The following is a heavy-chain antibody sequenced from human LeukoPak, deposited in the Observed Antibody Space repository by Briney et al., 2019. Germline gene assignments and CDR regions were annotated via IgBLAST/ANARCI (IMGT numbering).Heavy chain of an antibody. CDR3: ARDLFTVTHDY. D-gene: IGHD4-17*01. V-gene: IGHV3-53*01. J-gene: IGHJ4*02. CDR1: GLTVSSNY. Sequence: GGSLRLSCAASGLTVSSNYMSWVRQAPGKGLEWVSIIYSGGSTYYADSVKGRFTISRDSSKNTVYLQMNSLRAEDTAVYYCARDLFTVTHDYWGQGTLVTVSS. CDR2: IYSGGST.